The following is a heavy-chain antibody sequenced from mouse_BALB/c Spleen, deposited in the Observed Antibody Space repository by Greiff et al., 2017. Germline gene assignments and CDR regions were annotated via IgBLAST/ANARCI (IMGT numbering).Heavy chain of an antibody. CDR1: GFTFSSFG. CDR3: ARYRPYYAMDY. Sequence: EVQLVESGGGLVQPGGSRKLSCAASGFTFSSFGMHWVRQAPEKGLEWVAYISSGSSTIYYADTVKGRFTISRDNPKNTLFLQMTSLRSEDTAMYYCARYRPYYAMDYWGQGTSVTVSS. V-gene: IGHV5-17*02. CDR2: ISSGSSTI. J-gene: IGHJ4*01.